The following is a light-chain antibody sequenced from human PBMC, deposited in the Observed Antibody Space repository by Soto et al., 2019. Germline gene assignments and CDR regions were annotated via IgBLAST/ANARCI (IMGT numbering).Light chain of an antibody. Sequence: EIVLTQSPDTLSLSPGERATLSCRASQSVASNQLAWYQHKSGQAPRLLIHGVFTRANGIPDRFSGSGSGTDFTLTISRLEPEDFALYYCQQYGGSPQTFGQGTKAEIK. V-gene: IGKV3-20*01. CDR1: QSVASNQ. J-gene: IGKJ1*01. CDR3: QQYGGSPQT. CDR2: GVF.